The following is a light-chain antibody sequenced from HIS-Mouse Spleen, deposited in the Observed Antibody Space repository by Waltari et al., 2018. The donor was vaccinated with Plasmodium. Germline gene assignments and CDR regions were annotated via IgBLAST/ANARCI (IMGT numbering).Light chain of an antibody. CDR1: SSDVGGYNY. CDR3: SSYAGSNNLV. Sequence: QSALTQPRSVSGSPGQSVTISCTGTSSDVGGYNYVSWYQQHPGKAPKLMIYEVSKRPAGVPDRFAGSKSGNTASLTGSGLQAEDEADYYCSSYAGSNNLVFGGGTKLTVL. V-gene: IGLV2-8*01. CDR2: EVS. J-gene: IGLJ2*01.